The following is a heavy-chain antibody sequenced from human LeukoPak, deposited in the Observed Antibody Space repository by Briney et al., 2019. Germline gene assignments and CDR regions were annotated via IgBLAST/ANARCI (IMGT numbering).Heavy chain of an antibody. D-gene: IGHD4-17*01. CDR2: VNHGGTT. J-gene: IGHJ4*02. V-gene: IGHV4-34*01. CDR1: GGSISSYY. CDR3: ARVVYGDSSKDFDY. Sequence: SETLSLTCTVSGGSISSYYWSWIRQPPGRGLEWIGEVNHGGTTNYNPSLKSRVIISADTSKNQFSLKLNSVTAADTAVYYCARVVYGDSSKDFDYWGQGTLVTVSS.